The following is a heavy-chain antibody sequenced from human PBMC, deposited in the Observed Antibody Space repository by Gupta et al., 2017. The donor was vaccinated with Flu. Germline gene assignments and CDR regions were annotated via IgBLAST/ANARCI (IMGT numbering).Heavy chain of an antibody. CDR3: ARDRRPGPRPED. Sequence: VRQVPGKELVWVARISSSDGTITNYAASVKGRFTISRDNAKNTLYLQMNSVQPEATGVYYCARDRRPGPRPEDWGQGTLVTVSS. V-gene: IGHV3-74*01. J-gene: IGHJ4*02. CDR2: ISSSDGTIT.